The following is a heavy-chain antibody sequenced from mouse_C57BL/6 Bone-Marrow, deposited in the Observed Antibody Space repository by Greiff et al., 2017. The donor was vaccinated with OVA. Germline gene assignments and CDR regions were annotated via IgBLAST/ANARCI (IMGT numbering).Heavy chain of an antibody. CDR3: ARFYDYYWYFDV. Sequence: VQLQQPGAELVKPGASVKLSCKASGYTFTSYWMHWVKQRPGQGLEWIGMIHPNSGSTNYNEKFKSKATLTVDKSSSTAYMQLSSLTSEDSAVYYYARFYDYYWYFDVWGTGTTVTVSS. CDR1: GYTFTSYW. D-gene: IGHD2-4*01. J-gene: IGHJ1*03. V-gene: IGHV1-64*01. CDR2: IHPNSGST.